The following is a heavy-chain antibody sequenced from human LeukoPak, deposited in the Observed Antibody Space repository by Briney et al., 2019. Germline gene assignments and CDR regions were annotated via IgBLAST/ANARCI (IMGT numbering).Heavy chain of an antibody. Sequence: GGSLRLSCAASGFTFSNYAMSWVRQDPEKGLEWLSAISSSGANTYYRDSVKGRFTISRDNSKNTLYLQMNSLRAEDTAVYYCAKDISPPESHGYEVHANWFDPWGQGTLVTVSS. D-gene: IGHD5-18*01. J-gene: IGHJ5*02. CDR1: GFTFSNYA. V-gene: IGHV3-23*01. CDR3: AKDISPPESHGYEVHANWFDP. CDR2: ISSSGANT.